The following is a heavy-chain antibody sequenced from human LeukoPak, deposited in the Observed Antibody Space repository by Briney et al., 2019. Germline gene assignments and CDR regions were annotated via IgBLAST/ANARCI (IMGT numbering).Heavy chain of an antibody. Sequence: PSETLSLTCAVSGGSISSGAYSWSWIRQPPGKGLEWIGYIYHSGSTYYNPSLKSRVTISVDRSKNQFSLKLSSVTAADTAVYYCARGSPYGSGSYSLDYWGQGTLVTVSS. D-gene: IGHD3-10*01. CDR2: IYHSGST. J-gene: IGHJ4*02. CDR3: ARGSPYGSGSYSLDY. CDR1: GGSISSGAYS. V-gene: IGHV4-30-2*01.